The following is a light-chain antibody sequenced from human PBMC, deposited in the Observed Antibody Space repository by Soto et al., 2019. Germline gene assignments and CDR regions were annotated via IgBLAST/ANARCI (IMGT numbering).Light chain of an antibody. V-gene: IGKV3-20*01. CDR2: GAS. J-gene: IGKJ5*01. Sequence: EIVLTQSPGTLSLSPGERATLSCRASQSVSSAYLAWYQQKPGQAPRLLISGASSRATGIPDRFSGSGSGTDVTLTISRLEPEDFAVYFCQQYGGSPPITFGQGTRLDIK. CDR3: QQYGGSPPIT. CDR1: QSVSSAY.